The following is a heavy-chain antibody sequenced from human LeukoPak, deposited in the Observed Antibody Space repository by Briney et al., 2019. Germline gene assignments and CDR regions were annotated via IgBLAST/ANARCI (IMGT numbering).Heavy chain of an antibody. J-gene: IGHJ4*02. CDR2: IYYSGST. CDR1: GGSISSYY. D-gene: IGHD5-18*01. V-gene: IGHV4-59*01. Sequence: SETLPLTCTVSGGSISSYYWSWIRQPPGKGLEWIGYIYYSGSTNYNPSLKSRVTISVDTSKNQFSLKLSSVTAADTAVYYCARASKKGIQLWFDYWGQGTLVTVSS. CDR3: ARASKKGIQLWFDY.